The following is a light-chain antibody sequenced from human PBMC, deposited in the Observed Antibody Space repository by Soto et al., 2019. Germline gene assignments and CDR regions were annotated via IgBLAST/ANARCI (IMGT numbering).Light chain of an antibody. CDR2: ANT. V-gene: IGLV1-40*01. Sequence: QSVLTQSPPVSGAPGQRVTISCTGSSSNIGAGYDVHWYQQFPGTAPKLLIYANTNRPSGVPDRFSGSKSGTSAFLAITGLQPEDEADYYCQSYDSSLKNSVFGGGTKLTVL. J-gene: IGLJ3*02. CDR1: SSNIGAGYD. CDR3: QSYDSSLKNSV.